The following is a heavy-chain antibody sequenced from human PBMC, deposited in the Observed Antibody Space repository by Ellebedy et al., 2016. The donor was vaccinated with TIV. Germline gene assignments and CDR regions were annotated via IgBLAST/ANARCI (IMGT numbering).Heavy chain of an antibody. V-gene: IGHV3-30*03. D-gene: IGHD3-22*01. CDR3: AIYYDRD. CDR2: ISYDGSNK. Sequence: GESLKISCAASGFTFSSYGMHWVRQAPGKGLEWVAVISYDGSNKYYADSVKGRFTISRDNSKNTLYLQMNSLRAEDTAVYYCAIYYDRDWGQGTLVTVSS. J-gene: IGHJ1*01. CDR1: GFTFSSYG.